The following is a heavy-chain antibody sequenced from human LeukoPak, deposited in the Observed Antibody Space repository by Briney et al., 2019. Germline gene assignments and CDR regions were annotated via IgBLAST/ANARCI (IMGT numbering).Heavy chain of an antibody. Sequence: GGSLRLSCAASGFTFSSYGMNWVRQAPGKGLEWVSSISSSSSYIYYADSVKGRFTISRDNAKNSLYLQMNSLRAEDTAVYYCARDLSGYDSLGTNWGQGTLVTVSS. CDR1: GFTFSSYG. D-gene: IGHD5-12*01. V-gene: IGHV3-21*01. CDR2: ISSSSSYI. CDR3: ARDLSGYDSLGTN. J-gene: IGHJ4*02.